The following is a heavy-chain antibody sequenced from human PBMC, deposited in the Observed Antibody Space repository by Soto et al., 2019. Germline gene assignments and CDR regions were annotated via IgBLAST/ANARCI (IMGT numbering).Heavy chain of an antibody. CDR1: GFTFSSYS. Sequence: GGSLRLSCAASGFTFSSYSMNWVRQAPGKGLEWVSSISSSSSYIYYADSVKGRFTISRDNAKNSLYLQMNSLRAEDTAVYYCARLPYYYGSGSYPPIFDYWGQGTLVTVSS. D-gene: IGHD3-10*01. CDR2: ISSSSSYI. J-gene: IGHJ4*02. V-gene: IGHV3-21*01. CDR3: ARLPYYYGSGSYPPIFDY.